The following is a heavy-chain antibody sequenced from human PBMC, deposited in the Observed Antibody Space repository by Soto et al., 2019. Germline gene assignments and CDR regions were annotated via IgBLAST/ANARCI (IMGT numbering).Heavy chain of an antibody. V-gene: IGHV4-34*01. D-gene: IGHD5-18*01. J-gene: IGHJ4*02. CDR1: GGSFSCYY. CDR3: ARGHRFFTHTAMARFDY. CDR2: INHSGST. Sequence: PSETLSLTCAVYGGSFSCYYWSWIRQPPGKGLEWIGEINHSGSTNYNPSLKSRVTISVDTSKNQFSLKLSSVTAADTAVYYCARGHRFFTHTAMARFDYWGQGTLVTVSS.